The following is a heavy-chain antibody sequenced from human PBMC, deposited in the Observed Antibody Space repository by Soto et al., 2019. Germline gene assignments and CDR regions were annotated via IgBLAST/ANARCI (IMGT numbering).Heavy chain of an antibody. D-gene: IGHD3-10*01. CDR1: GDTFSGYP. V-gene: IGHV1-69*18. CDR2: IIPVFGTT. J-gene: IGHJ4*02. CDR3: ARDGGFGELKY. Sequence: QVQLVQSGAELKKPGSSVKVSCKASGDTFSGYPINWVRQAPGEGLEWMGRIIPVFGTTNDAPRFEGRVTFTADESTNPASRELRGRLSEDTAVYYCARDGGFGELKYWGPGTLVTVSS.